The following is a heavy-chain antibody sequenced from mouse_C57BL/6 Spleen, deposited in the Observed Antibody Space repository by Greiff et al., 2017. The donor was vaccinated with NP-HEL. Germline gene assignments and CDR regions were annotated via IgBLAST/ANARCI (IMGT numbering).Heavy chain of an antibody. D-gene: IGHD2-2*01. V-gene: IGHV1-62-2*01. CDR3: ARHEERATMVTGDAWFAY. CDR2: FYPGSGSI. J-gene: IGHJ3*01. CDR1: GYTFTEYT. Sequence: QVQLKQSGAELVKPGASVKLSCKASGYTFTEYTIHWVKQRSGQGLEWIGWFYPGSGSIKYNEKFKDKATLTADKSSSTVYMELSRLTSEDSAVYFCARHEERATMVTGDAWFAYWGQGTLVTVSA.